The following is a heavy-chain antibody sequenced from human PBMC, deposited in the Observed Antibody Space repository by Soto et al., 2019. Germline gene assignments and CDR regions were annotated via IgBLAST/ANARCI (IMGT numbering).Heavy chain of an antibody. CDR3: ASSSLYGMDV. Sequence: PLGLTASVSGGSLSRGYDDWSWPRQPHGKGMEWIGNIYHSGHTYYNPSLKSRLIISIDTFKNQSSPKVVYVTAADTAVYYCASSSLYGMDVWGQGTT. CDR1: GGSLSRGYDD. V-gene: IGHV4-30-4*01. CDR2: IYHSGHT. J-gene: IGHJ6*02. D-gene: IGHD3-16*02.